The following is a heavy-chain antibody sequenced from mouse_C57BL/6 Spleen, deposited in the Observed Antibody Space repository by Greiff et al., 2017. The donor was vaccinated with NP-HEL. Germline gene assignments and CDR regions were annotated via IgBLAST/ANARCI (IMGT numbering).Heavy chain of an antibody. J-gene: IGHJ1*03. V-gene: IGHV2-9-1*01. CDR3: ARKRTTVVATHWYFDV. CDR1: GFSLTSYA. Sequence: VQLQQSGPGLVAPSQSLSITCTVSGFSLTSYAISWVRQPPGKGLEWLGVIWTGGGTNYNSALKSRLSISKDNSKSQVFLKMNSLQTDDTARYYCARKRTTVVATHWYFDVWGTGTTVTVSS. CDR2: IWTGGGT. D-gene: IGHD1-1*01.